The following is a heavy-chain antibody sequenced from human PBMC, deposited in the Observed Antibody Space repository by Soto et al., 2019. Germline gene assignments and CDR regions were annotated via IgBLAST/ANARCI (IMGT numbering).Heavy chain of an antibody. Sequence: QVQLVQSGAEVKKPGASVKVSCKASGYTFTSWAIHWVRQAPGQGLEWMGWINAGRGDTKYSQNFQDRVTITRDTSANTAYMEMSSLRSEDTAVFYGARGAAGKDFDYWGQGTLVTVSS. D-gene: IGHD6-13*01. CDR2: INAGRGDT. J-gene: IGHJ4*02. CDR3: ARGAAGKDFDY. CDR1: GYTFTSWA. V-gene: IGHV1-3*01.